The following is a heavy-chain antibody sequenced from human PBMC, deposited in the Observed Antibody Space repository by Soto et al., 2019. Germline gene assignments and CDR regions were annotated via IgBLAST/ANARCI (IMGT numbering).Heavy chain of an antibody. Sequence: EVQLVESGGGLVQPGRSLRLSCVASGFTSHDYAMHWVRQTPGKGLEWVSAIYWGSNKIDYADSVKGRFTISRDNAKNSLFLQMNSLSADDTALYYCVKDVSPGGADVWGQGTTVTVSS. CDR2: IYWGSNKI. V-gene: IGHV3-9*02. CDR3: VKDVSPGGADV. J-gene: IGHJ6*02. D-gene: IGHD3-10*01. CDR1: GFTSHDYA.